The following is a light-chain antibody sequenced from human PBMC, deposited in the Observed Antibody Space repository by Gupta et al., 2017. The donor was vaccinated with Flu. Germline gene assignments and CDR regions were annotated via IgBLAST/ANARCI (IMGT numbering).Light chain of an antibody. CDR2: KDT. V-gene: IGLV3-25*03. CDR1: ALPKQF. CDR3: QSVDSGGTYGV. J-gene: IGLJ2*01. Sequence: SFELTQPPAVSVAPGQPAKITCSGDALPKQFAYWYQQRPGQAPLLVIYKDTERPSKIPARFAGSSAGTRAKSNIRAVQAEDEADYYGQSVDSGGTYGVFGGGTKLTVL.